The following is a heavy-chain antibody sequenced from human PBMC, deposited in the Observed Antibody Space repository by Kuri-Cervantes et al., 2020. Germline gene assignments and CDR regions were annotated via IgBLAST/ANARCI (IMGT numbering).Heavy chain of an antibody. V-gene: IGHV3-48*02. J-gene: IGHJ5*02. Sequence: GESLKISCAASGFTFSSYWMSWVRQAPGKGLEWVSYISSSGSTIYYADSVKGRFTISRDNAKNSLYLQMNSLRDEDTAVYYCAREWGSGETWGQGTLVTVSS. CDR3: AREWGSGET. CDR2: ISSSGSTI. D-gene: IGHD3-10*01. CDR1: GFTFSSYW.